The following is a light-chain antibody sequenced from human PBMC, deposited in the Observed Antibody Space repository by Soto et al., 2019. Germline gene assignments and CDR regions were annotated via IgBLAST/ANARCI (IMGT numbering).Light chain of an antibody. CDR3: KSYDSSLSGSRV. Sequence: QSVLTQPPSVSGAPGQRVTISCTGSSSNIGAGYDVHWYQQLPGTAPKLLIYGNSNRPSGVPDRFPGSKSGTSASLAITGLQAEDEADYYCKSYDSSLSGSRVFGTGTKVTVL. V-gene: IGLV1-40*01. CDR1: SSNIGAGYD. CDR2: GNS. J-gene: IGLJ1*01.